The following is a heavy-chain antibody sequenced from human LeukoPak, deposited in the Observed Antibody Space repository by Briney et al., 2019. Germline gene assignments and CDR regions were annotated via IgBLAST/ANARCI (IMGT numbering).Heavy chain of an antibody. CDR2: IYSGGST. CDR1: GFTVSSNY. Sequence: GESLRLSCAASGFTVSSNYMGWVRQAPGKGLEWVSVIYSGGSTYYADSVKGRFTISRDNSKNTLYLQMNSLRAEDTAVYYCARHDSSGYTGPTNWGQGTLVTVSS. D-gene: IGHD3-22*01. CDR3: ARHDSSGYTGPTN. V-gene: IGHV3-66*04. J-gene: IGHJ4*02.